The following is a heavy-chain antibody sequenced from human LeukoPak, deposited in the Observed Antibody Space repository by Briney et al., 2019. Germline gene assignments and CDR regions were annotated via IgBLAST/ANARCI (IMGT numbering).Heavy chain of an antibody. V-gene: IGHV1-2*03. Sequence: LVASVKVSCKASGYTFTGYYMHWVRQAPGQGLEWMGWINPNSGGTNYAQKFQGRVTMTRDTSISTAYMELSRLRSDDTAVYYCARDVSGSSGYSYNWFDPWGQGTLVTVSS. J-gene: IGHJ5*02. CDR2: INPNSGGT. CDR1: GYTFTGYY. CDR3: ARDVSGSSGYSYNWFDP. D-gene: IGHD3-22*01.